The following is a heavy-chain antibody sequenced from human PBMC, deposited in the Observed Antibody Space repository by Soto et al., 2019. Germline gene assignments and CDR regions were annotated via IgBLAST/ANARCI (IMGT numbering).Heavy chain of an antibody. CDR3: ATTGDYDFWSGYPINYYYYYGMDV. J-gene: IGHJ6*02. D-gene: IGHD3-3*01. CDR1: GGSISSSSYY. V-gene: IGHV4-39*01. CDR2: IYYSGST. Sequence: QLQLQESGPGLVKPSETLSLTCTVSGGSISSSSYYWGWIRQPPGKGLEWIGSIYYSGSTYYNPSLKSGVTISVDTSKNQFSLKLSSVTAADTAVYYCATTGDYDFWSGYPINYYYYYGMDVWGQGTTVTVSS.